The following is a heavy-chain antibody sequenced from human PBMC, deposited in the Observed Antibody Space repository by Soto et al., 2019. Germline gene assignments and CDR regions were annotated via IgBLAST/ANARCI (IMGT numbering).Heavy chain of an antibody. J-gene: IGHJ4*02. V-gene: IGHV3-30*19. D-gene: IGHD2-15*01. Sequence: QVQLVESGGGVVQPGRSLRLSCAASGFTFSSYGMHWVRQAPGKGLEWVAVISYDGSNKYYADSVKGRFTISRDNSKNTLYLQMDSLRAEDTAVYYCARDRGCSGGSCYGSFDYWGQGTLVTVSS. CDR3: ARDRGCSGGSCYGSFDY. CDR2: ISYDGSNK. CDR1: GFTFSSYG.